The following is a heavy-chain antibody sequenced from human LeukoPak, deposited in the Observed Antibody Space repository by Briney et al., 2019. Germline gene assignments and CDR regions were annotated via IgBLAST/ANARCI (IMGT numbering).Heavy chain of an antibody. J-gene: IGHJ5*02. Sequence: PSETLSLTCTVSGGSISSYYWSWIRQPPGKGLEWIGYIYYSGGANYNPSLKSRVTISVDTSKNQFSLKLSSVTAADTAVYYCARDPGRMMAGYSSSWYNWFDPWGQGTLVTVSS. D-gene: IGHD6-13*01. CDR2: IYYSGGA. CDR3: ARDPGRMMAGYSSSWYNWFDP. V-gene: IGHV4-59*01. CDR1: GGSISSYY.